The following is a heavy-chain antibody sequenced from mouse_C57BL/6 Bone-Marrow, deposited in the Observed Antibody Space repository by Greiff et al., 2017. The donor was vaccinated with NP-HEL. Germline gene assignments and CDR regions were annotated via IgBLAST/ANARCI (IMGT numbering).Heavy chain of an antibody. J-gene: IGHJ3*01. CDR3: AGEAASVGFAY. Sequence: EVKLQQSGPGLVKPSQSLSLTCSVTGYSITSGYYWYWIRQFPGNQLEWMGYISYAGSNNYNPSLKNRISITRDTSKNQCFLKLNSVTTEDTATYSCAGEAASVGFAYWGKGALVTVSA. D-gene: IGHD2-10*02. CDR1: GYSITSGYY. V-gene: IGHV3-6*01. CDR2: ISYAGSN.